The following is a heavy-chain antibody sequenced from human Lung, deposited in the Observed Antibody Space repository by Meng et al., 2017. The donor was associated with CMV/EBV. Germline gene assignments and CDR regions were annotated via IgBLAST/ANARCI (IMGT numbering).Heavy chain of an antibody. J-gene: IGHJ1*01. Sequence: GTFGQCRAGERKPGTSVKVPCETVGSTLSRHGIDWVRRSPGQGLEWMAWSRCNNDNIKYAQKFQDRVTMTSDTSTQTVYMELRNLRSEDTAVYYCARDPPEVAREYFQYWGQGTLVTVPS. V-gene: IGHV1-18*01. CDR3: ARDPPEVAREYFQY. CDR1: GSTLSRHG. CDR2: SRCNNDNI. D-gene: IGHD2-15*01.